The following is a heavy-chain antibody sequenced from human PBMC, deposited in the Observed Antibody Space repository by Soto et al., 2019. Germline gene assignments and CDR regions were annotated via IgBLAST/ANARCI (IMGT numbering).Heavy chain of an antibody. J-gene: IGHJ6*02. CDR1: GYTFSRYG. CDR2: ISGYNGDT. D-gene: IGHD2-8*01. Sequence: QGQLVQSGPEAKKPGASVKVPCKASGYTFSRYGISWVRQAPGQGLEWMGWISGYNGDTKYAQKVQGRVTMTINTSTYTAYIELRSLTSADTAIYYCAKNGQPPYYFIGMDVMGQGTTVTVAS. V-gene: IGHV1-18*01. CDR3: AKNGQPPYYFIGMDV.